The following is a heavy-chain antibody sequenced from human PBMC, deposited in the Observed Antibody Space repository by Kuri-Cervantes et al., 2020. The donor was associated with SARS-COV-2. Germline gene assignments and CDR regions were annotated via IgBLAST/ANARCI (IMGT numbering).Heavy chain of an antibody. CDR2: IYYSGST. CDR1: GGSISSGDYY. V-gene: IGHV4-30-4*01. D-gene: IGHD2-2*01. Sequence: SETLSLTCTVSGGSISSGDYYWSWIRQPPGKGLEWIGYIYYSGSTYYNPSLKSRVTISVDTSKNQFSLKLSSVTAADTAVYYCARGGCSSTSCYSKHQKNWFDPWGQGTLVTVSS. CDR3: ARGGCSSTSCYSKHQKNWFDP. J-gene: IGHJ5*02.